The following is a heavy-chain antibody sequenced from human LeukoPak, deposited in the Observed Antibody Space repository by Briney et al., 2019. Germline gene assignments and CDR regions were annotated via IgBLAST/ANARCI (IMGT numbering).Heavy chain of an antibody. Sequence: GGSLRLSCASAGFIFSDTWMAWVRQAPGKGPEWVAYIKYDGTETNYVDSVRGRFTVSRDNVKNSLYLQMNSLRAEDTAVYYCARYDFRHGYYDGWFDQWGQGSLVTVSS. V-gene: IGHV3-7*01. CDR1: GFIFSDTW. CDR2: IKYDGTET. D-gene: IGHD3-3*01. J-gene: IGHJ5*02. CDR3: ARYDFRHGYYDGWFDQ.